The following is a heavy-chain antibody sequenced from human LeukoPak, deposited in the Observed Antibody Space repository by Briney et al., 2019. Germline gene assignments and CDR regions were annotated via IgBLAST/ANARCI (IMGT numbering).Heavy chain of an antibody. Sequence: RTGGSLRLSCAASGFTFDDYGMSWVRQVPGKGLEWVSGTNRRGDITGYADFVKGRFTISRDNAKNSLYLQMNSLRVEDTALYHWARKGLGGELGGFDPWGQGTLVTVSS. V-gene: IGHV3-20*01. CDR3: ARKGLGGELGGFDP. CDR2: TNRRGDIT. D-gene: IGHD1-7*01. J-gene: IGHJ5*02. CDR1: GFTFDDYG.